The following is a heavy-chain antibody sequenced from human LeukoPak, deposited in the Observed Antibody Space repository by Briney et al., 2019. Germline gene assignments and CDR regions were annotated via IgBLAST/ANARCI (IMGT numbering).Heavy chain of an antibody. CDR3: AKVGGIGSGSYSRPIDY. D-gene: IGHD3-10*01. J-gene: IGHJ4*02. Sequence: SETLSLTCTVSGGSISSSSYYWGWIRQPPGKGLEWIGSIYYSGSTYYNPSLKSRVTISVDTSKNQFSLKLSSVTAEDTAVYYCAKVGGIGSGSYSRPIDYWGQGTLVTVSS. V-gene: IGHV4-39*07. CDR2: IYYSGST. CDR1: GGSISSSSYY.